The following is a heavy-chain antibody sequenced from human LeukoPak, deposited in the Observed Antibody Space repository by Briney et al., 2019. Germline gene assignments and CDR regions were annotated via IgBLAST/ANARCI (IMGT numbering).Heavy chain of an antibody. Sequence: SETLSLTCTVSGGSISSYYWSWIRQPPGKGLEWIGYIYYSRSTNYNPSLKSRVTISVDTSKNQFSLKLSSVTAADTAVYYCARSNYYTRDAFDIWGQGTMVTVSS. J-gene: IGHJ3*02. CDR1: GGSISSYY. CDR3: ARSNYYTRDAFDI. CDR2: IYYSRST. V-gene: IGHV4-59*01. D-gene: IGHD3-10*01.